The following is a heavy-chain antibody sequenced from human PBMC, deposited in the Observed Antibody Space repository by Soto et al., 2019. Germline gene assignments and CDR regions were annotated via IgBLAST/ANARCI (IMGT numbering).Heavy chain of an antibody. CDR2: MNPNNGDT. J-gene: IGHJ6*02. CDR3: ARRVMDV. Sequence: QVQLVQSGAEVKKPGASVKVSCKTSGYTFTSHDIHWVRQATGKGLEWMGWMNPNNGDTGYAQKFQGRVTMTRNTSMSTAYMELENLKSEDTAVYYCARRVMDVWGQGTTVTVSS. CDR1: GYTFTSHD. V-gene: IGHV1-8*01.